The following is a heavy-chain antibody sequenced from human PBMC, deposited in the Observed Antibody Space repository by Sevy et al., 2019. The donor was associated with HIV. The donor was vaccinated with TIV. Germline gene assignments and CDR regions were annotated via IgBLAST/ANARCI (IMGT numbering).Heavy chain of an antibody. CDR1: GFTFGDYA. Sequence: GGSLRLSCTASGFTFGDYAMSWVRQAPGKGLEWVGFIRSKAYGGTTEYAASVKGRFTSSRDDSKSIAYLQMNSLKTEDTAVYYCTKNDIAAAGTYYYYYMDVWVKGTTVTVSS. V-gene: IGHV3-49*04. CDR3: TKNDIAAAGTYYYYYMDV. D-gene: IGHD6-13*01. J-gene: IGHJ6*03. CDR2: IRSKAYGGTT.